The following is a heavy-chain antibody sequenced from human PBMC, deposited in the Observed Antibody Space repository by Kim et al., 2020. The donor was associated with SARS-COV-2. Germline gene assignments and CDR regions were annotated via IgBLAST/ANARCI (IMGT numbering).Heavy chain of an antibody. V-gene: IGHV1-18*01. CDR1: GYTFTSYG. CDR2: ISAYNGNT. CDR3: ARDPTTVTYRPRYYYYMDV. D-gene: IGHD4-17*01. Sequence: ASVKVSCKASGYTFTSYGISWVRQAPGQGLEWMGWISAYNGNTNYAQKLQGRVTMTTDTSTSTAYMELRSLRSDDTAVYYCARDPTTVTYRPRYYYYMDVWGKGTTVTVSS. J-gene: IGHJ6*03.